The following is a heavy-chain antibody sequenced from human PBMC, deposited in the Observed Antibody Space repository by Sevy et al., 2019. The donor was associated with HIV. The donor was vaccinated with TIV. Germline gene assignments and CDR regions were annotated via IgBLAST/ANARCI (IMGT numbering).Heavy chain of an antibody. Sequence: SETLSLTCAVYGGSFSGYYWSWIRQPPGKGLEWIGEINHIGSTNYNPSLKSRVTISVDTSKNQFSLKLSSVTAADTAVYYCARGRTGLGNYYYYGMDVWGQGTTVTVSS. CDR2: INHIGST. D-gene: IGHD1-1*01. V-gene: IGHV4-34*01. J-gene: IGHJ6*02. CDR1: GGSFSGYY. CDR3: ARGRTGLGNYYYYGMDV.